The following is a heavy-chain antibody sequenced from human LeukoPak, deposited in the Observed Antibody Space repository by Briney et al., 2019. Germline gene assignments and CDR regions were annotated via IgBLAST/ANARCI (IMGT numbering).Heavy chain of an antibody. CDR3: ARGLRHYDILTGYYRTVDY. CDR2: MNPNSGNT. D-gene: IGHD3-9*01. CDR1: GYTFTSYD. J-gene: IGHJ4*02. Sequence: ASVKVSCMASGYTFTSYDINWVRQATGQGLEWMGWMNPNSGNTGYAQKFQGRVTIIRNTSISTAYMELCSLRSEDTAVYYCARGLRHYDILTGYYRTVDYWGQGTLVTVSS. V-gene: IGHV1-8*03.